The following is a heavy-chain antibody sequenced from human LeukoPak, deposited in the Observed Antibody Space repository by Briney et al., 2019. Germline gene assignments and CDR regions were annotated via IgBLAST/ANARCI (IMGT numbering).Heavy chain of an antibody. J-gene: IGHJ4*02. Sequence: GGSLRLSCAASGFTFSNYGMHWVRQAPGKGLEWVALIWYDGRNKFYADSVKRRFTISRDNSKNTLYLQMSSLRAEDPALYYCAKDLRSTFDYWGQGTLVTVSS. D-gene: IGHD2-2*01. CDR3: AKDLRSTFDY. CDR1: GFTFSNYG. V-gene: IGHV3-33*06. CDR2: IWYDGRNK.